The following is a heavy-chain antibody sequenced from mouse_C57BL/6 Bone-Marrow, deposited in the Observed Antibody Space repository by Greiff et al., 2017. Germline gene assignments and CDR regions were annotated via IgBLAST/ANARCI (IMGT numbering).Heavy chain of an antibody. D-gene: IGHD1-1*01. Sequence: QVQLQQSGPGLVQPSQSLSITCTVSGFSLTSYGVHWVRQSPGKGLEWLGVIWRGGSTDYNAAFMSRLSITKDNSKSQVFFKMNSLQADDTAIYYCAKGYGSSYDAMDYWGQGTSVTVSS. CDR3: AKGYGSSYDAMDY. CDR1: GFSLTSYG. CDR2: IWRGGST. V-gene: IGHV2-5*01. J-gene: IGHJ4*01.